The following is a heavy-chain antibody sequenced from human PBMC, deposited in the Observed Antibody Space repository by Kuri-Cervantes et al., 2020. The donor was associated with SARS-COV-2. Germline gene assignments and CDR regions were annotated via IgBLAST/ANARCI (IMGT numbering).Heavy chain of an antibody. J-gene: IGHJ6*02. D-gene: IGHD2-2*01. CDR1: GYTFTDYY. CDR2: INPNSGGT. V-gene: IGHV1-2*02. CDR3: ARKGVVVPTPVDYYYAMDV. Sequence: ASVKVSCKASGYTFTDYYMHWVRQAPGQGLEWMGWINPNSGGTNYAQKFQGRVTMTTDTSTNTASMELTSLRSDDTAVYYCARKGVVVPTPVDYYYAMDVWGQGTTVTVSS.